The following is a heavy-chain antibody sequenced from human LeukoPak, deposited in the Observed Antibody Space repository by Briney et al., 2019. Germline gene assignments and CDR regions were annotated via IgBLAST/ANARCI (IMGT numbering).Heavy chain of an antibody. V-gene: IGHV4-34*01. Sequence: LETLSLTCAVYGGSFSGYYWSWIRQPPGKGLEWIGEINHSGSTNYNPSLRSRVTISVDTSKNQFSLKLSSVTAADTAVYYCATVNAEYSSSSRTNWFDPWGQGTLVTVSS. CDR2: INHSGST. CDR3: ATVNAEYSSSSRTNWFDP. J-gene: IGHJ5*02. D-gene: IGHD6-6*01. CDR1: GGSFSGYY.